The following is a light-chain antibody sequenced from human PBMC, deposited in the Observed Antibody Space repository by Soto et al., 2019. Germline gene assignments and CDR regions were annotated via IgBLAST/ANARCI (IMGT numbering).Light chain of an antibody. CDR2: DVS. CDR1: QSISTR. Sequence: DIQMTQSPSTLSASVGDRVTITCRASQSISTRLAWYQKKPGKAPKLLIYDVSSLESGVLSRFSGSGYGTEFNLNTSSVQPDDFATYHCQHYNSYSEAFGQGTKVDIK. J-gene: IGKJ1*01. V-gene: IGKV1-5*01. CDR3: QHYNSYSEA.